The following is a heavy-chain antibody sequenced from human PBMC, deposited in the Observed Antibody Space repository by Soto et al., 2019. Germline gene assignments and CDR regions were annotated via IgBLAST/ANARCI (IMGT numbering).Heavy chain of an antibody. D-gene: IGHD2-2*01. J-gene: IGHJ5*02. V-gene: IGHV1-69*06. CDR1: GGTFIRYA. CDR2: IIPISSTA. CDR3: ARSQDIVVVPAAIHPYNWFDP. Sequence: QVQLVQSGAEVRKPGSSVKVSCKASGGTFIRYALSWVRLAPGQGLEWMGGIIPISSTASYPQKFQDRVTITADKSTGTVYMEVSSLRPEDTAVYYCARSQDIVVVPAAIHPYNWFDPWGQGSLVTVSS.